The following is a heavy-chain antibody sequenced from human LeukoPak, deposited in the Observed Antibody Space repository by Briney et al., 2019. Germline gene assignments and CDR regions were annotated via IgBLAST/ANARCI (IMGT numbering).Heavy chain of an antibody. Sequence: IGXXYXXXTTNYNPSLKSRVTISVDPSKNQFSLKLSSVTAADTAVYYCAGSTYYYGSGSYYPNYYYGMDVWGQGTTVTVSS. D-gene: IGHD3-10*01. V-gene: IGHV4-59*08. CDR3: AGSTYYYGSGSYYPNYYYGMDV. CDR2: XYXXXTT. J-gene: IGHJ6*02.